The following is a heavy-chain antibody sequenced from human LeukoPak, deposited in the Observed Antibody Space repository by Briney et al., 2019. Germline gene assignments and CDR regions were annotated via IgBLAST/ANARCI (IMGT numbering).Heavy chain of an antibody. V-gene: IGHV3-48*03. J-gene: IGHJ6*02. CDR3: ARCVGCTSNSCYPNYYYYYGMAV. Sequence: GGSLRLSCAASGFTFSSYEINWVRQAPGKGLEWVSYISSGGSTIYYADSVKGRFTISRDNAKNSLYLQMNSVRAEDTAVYYCARCVGCTSNSCYPNYYYYYGMAVWGQGTTVTVSS. D-gene: IGHD2-2*01. CDR1: GFTFSSYE. CDR2: ISSGGSTI.